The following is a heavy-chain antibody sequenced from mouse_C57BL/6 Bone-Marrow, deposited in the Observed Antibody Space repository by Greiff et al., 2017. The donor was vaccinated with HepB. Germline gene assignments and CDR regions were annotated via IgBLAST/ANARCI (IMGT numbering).Heavy chain of an antibody. CDR2: ISYDGSN. J-gene: IGHJ4*01. D-gene: IGHD2-1*01. Sequence: DVKLVESGPGLVKPSQSLSLTCSVTGYSITSGYYWNWIRQFPGNKLEWMGYISYDGSNNYNPSLKNRISITRDTSKNQFFLKLNSVTTEDTATYYCARDQAYGNYAMDYWGQGTSVTVSS. CDR1: GYSITSGYY. CDR3: ARDQAYGNYAMDY. V-gene: IGHV3-6*01.